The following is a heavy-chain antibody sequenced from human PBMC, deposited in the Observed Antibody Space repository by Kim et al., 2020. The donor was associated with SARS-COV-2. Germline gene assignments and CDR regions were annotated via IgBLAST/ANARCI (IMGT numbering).Heavy chain of an antibody. D-gene: IGHD2-8*01. CDR1: GYTFTSYG. CDR2: ISAYNGNT. CDR3: ARTPLISLYYYGMDV. V-gene: IGHV1-18*01. Sequence: ASVKVSCKASGYTFTSYGISWVRQAPGQGLEWMGWISAYNGNTNYAQKLQGRVTMTTDTSTSTAYMELRSLRSDDTAVYYCARTPLISLYYYGMDVWGQGTTVTVSS. J-gene: IGHJ6*02.